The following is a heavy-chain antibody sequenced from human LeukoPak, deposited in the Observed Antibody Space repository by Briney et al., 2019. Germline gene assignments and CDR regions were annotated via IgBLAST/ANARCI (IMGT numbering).Heavy chain of an antibody. D-gene: IGHD3-9*01. CDR2: IYTSGST. CDR3: ARDSAYYDILTGYYTFGWIDP. J-gene: IGHJ5*02. Sequence: PSQTLSLTCTVSGGSISSGSYYWSWIRQPAWKGLEWIGRIYTSGSTNYNPSLKSRVTISVDTSKNQFSLKLSSVTAADTAVYYCARDSAYYDILTGYYTFGWIDPWGQGTLVTVSS. V-gene: IGHV4-61*02. CDR1: GGSISSGSYY.